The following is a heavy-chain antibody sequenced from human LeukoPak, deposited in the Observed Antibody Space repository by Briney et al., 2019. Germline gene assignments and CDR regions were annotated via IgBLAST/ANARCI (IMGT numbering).Heavy chain of an antibody. J-gene: IGHJ4*02. CDR3: ARDREVRARYSDSRGYYFAY. V-gene: IGHV1-46*01. CDR2: INPSGGST. Sequence: ASVKVSCKASGYTFTSYYMHGVREAPGQGLKWMGIINPSGGSTSYAQKFQGRVTMTRDTSTSTVYMELSSLRSEDTAVYYCARDREVRARYSDSRGYYFAYWGQGTLVTVSS. D-gene: IGHD3-22*01. CDR1: GYTFTSYY.